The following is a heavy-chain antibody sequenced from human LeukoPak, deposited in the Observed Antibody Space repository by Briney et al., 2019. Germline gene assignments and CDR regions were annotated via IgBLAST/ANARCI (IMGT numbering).Heavy chain of an antibody. J-gene: IGHJ4*02. CDR2: ISSSSSYA. CDR1: GFTFSDYY. CDR3: ARDSWGSSGPLVGYFDY. Sequence: GGSLRLSCAASGFTFSDYYMSWIREAPGKGLEWVSYISSSSSYANYADSVKGRFTISRDNAKKSLFLQMNSPRAEDTAVYYCARDSWGSSGPLVGYFDYWGQGTLVTVSS. D-gene: IGHD6-19*01. V-gene: IGHV3-11*05.